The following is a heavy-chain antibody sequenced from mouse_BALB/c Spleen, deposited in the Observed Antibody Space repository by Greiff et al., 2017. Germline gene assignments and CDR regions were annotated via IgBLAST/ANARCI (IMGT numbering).Heavy chain of an antibody. CDR1: GYSITSDYA. J-gene: IGHJ3*01. V-gene: IGHV3-2*02. D-gene: IGHD2-3*01. Sequence: VQLKQSGPGLVKPSQSLSLTCTVTGYSITSDYAWNWIRQFPGNKLEWMGYISYSGSTSYNPSLKSRISITRDTSKNQFFLQLNSVTTEDTATYYCARNGYYGGFAYWGQGTLVTVSA. CDR3: ARNGYYGGFAY. CDR2: ISYSGST.